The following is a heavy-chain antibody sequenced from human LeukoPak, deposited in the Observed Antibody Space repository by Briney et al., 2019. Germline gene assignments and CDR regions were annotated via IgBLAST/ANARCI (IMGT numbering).Heavy chain of an antibody. CDR3: ARSQDIIAVPAALPVR. J-gene: IGHJ4*02. CDR2: IYHSGST. CDR1: GGSFSGYY. D-gene: IGHD2-2*01. V-gene: IGHV4-34*09. Sequence: SETLSLTCEVSGGSFSGYYWTWIRQSPGKGLEWIGEIYHSGSTNYNPSIKSRVTISVDTSKNQFSLNLSSVTAADTAVYYCARSQDIIAVPAALPVRWGQGTLVTVSS.